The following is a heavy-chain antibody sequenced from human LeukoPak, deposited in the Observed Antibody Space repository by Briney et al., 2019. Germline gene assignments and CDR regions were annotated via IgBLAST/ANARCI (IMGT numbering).Heavy chain of an antibody. Sequence: SETLSLTCAVSGYSISSEYYWGWIRQPPGKGLEWIGSIYHSGSTYYNPSLKSRVTMPVDTSKNQFSLKLTSVTAADTAVYYCARQNGFGEEFDYWGLGTLVTVSS. CDR3: ARQNGFGEEFDY. CDR1: GYSISSEYY. V-gene: IGHV4-38-2*01. CDR2: IYHSGST. D-gene: IGHD3-3*01. J-gene: IGHJ4*02.